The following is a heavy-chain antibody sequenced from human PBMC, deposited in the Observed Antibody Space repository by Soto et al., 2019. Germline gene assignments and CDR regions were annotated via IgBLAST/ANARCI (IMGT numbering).Heavy chain of an antibody. Sequence: QVQLQESGPGLVKPSGTLSLTCAVSGGSISSSNWWSWVRQPPGKGLEWIGEIYHSGSTNYNPSLKSRVTISVDTSKNQFSLKLSAVTAADTAVYYCARDYGELAAAGEIDYWGQGTLVTVSS. CDR3: ARDYGELAAAGEIDY. CDR1: GGSISSSNW. D-gene: IGHD6-13*01. V-gene: IGHV4-4*02. J-gene: IGHJ4*02. CDR2: IYHSGST.